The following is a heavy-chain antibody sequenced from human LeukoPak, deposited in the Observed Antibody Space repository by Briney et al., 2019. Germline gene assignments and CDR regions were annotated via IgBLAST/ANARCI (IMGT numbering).Heavy chain of an antibody. CDR1: GYTFTNY. J-gene: IGHJ4*02. V-gene: IGHV1-46*01. CDR2: FNPSGGST. D-gene: IGHD3-10*01. Sequence: ASVKVSCKASGYTFTNYMHWLRQAPGQGLEWVGVFNPSGGSTSYAQKFQGRVTMTRDTSTSTVYMELSSLRSEDTAVYFCARDSGERGSGSYLIAYWGQGTLVTVSS. CDR3: ARDSGERGSGSYLIAY.